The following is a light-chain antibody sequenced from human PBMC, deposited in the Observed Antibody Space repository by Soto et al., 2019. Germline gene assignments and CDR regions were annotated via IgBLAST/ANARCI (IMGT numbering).Light chain of an antibody. CDR3: QQYDSTPPT. V-gene: IGKV3-20*01. CDR2: GAS. CDR1: QSVNSNY. J-gene: IGKJ1*01. Sequence: EIVLTQSPGTLSLSPGDRATLSCRASQSVNSNYLAWYQRKPGQAPRLLIYGASNRATDIPYRISASGSGKDFTLTIIRLEAEDFAVYYCQQYDSTPPTFGHGTKVEV.